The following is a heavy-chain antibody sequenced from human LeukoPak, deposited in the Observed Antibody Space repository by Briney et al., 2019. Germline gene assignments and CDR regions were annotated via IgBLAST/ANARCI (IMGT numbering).Heavy chain of an antibody. CDR2: VYYTGSI. CDR3: DYSAWFDP. Sequence: PSETLSLTCSVPGGSISASSHYWAWVRQPPGKGLEWIGSVYYTGSIRYNTSFKSQVTISVDMSKNDLFLTLSSVTAADTACARRDYSAWFDPWGQGILVTVSA. J-gene: IGHJ5*02. D-gene: IGHD2-21*01. V-gene: IGHV4-39*01. CDR1: GGSISASSHY.